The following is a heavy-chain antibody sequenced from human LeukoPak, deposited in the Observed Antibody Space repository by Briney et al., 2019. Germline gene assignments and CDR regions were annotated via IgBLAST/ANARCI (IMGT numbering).Heavy chain of an antibody. V-gene: IGHV4-39*01. J-gene: IGHJ6*03. CDR2: IYYSGST. CDR1: GGSISSSSYY. Sequence: PSETLSLTCTVSGGSISSSSYYWGWIRQPPGKGLEWIGSIYYSGSTYYNPSLKSRVTISVDTSKNQFSLKLSSVTAADTAVYYCARPGARRDYYYMDVWGKGTTVTVSS. CDR3: ARPGARRDYYYMDV.